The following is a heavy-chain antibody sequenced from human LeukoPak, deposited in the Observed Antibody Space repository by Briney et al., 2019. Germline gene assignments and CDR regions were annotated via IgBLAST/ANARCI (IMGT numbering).Heavy chain of an antibody. Sequence: ASVKVSCKASGYTFTGYYTHWVRQAPGQGLEWMGWINPNSGGTNYAQKFQGRVTMTRDTSISTAYMELSRLRSDDTAVYYCARDRGVVPAARGWWFDPWGQGTLVTVSS. CDR1: GYTFTGYY. CDR2: INPNSGGT. D-gene: IGHD2-2*01. J-gene: IGHJ5*02. CDR3: ARDRGVVPAARGWWFDP. V-gene: IGHV1-2*02.